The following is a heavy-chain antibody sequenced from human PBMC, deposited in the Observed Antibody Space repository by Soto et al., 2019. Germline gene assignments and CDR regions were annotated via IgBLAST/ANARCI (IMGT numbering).Heavy chain of an antibody. CDR2: ISGTDGGA. D-gene: IGHD3-16*01. Sequence: PGGSLRLSCAASELSSSNHAMTWVRQAPGKGLEWVSGISGTDGGACYADSVKGRFTISRDNSRSTLYLQMNSLRVEDTAVYYCASGGLHGFTNGGLSYFHSWGQGTLVTVSS. V-gene: IGHV3-23*01. CDR1: ELSSSNHA. CDR3: ASGGLHGFTNGGLSYFHS. J-gene: IGHJ4*02.